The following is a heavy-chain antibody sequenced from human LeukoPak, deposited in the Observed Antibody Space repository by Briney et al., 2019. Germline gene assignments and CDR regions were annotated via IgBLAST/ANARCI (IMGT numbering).Heavy chain of an antibody. J-gene: IGHJ5*02. CDR1: GFTFSTYS. D-gene: IGHD3-10*01. V-gene: IGHV3-21*01. CDR2: ISGGGSYI. CDR3: ARDRVASGRFGEVAS. Sequence: GGSLRLSCAASGFTFSTYSMNWVRQAPGKGLEWVSFISGGGSYIYYAESVKGRFTISRDNAKNSLYLQMNSLRAEDTAIYYCARDRVASGRFGEVASWGQGTLVTVSS.